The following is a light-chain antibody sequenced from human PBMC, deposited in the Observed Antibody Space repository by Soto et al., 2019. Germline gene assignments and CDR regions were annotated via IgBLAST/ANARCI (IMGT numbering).Light chain of an antibody. V-gene: IGLV2-14*01. CDR3: LSYTTRSTWV. J-gene: IGLJ3*02. Sequence: QSALTQPASVSGSPGQSITISCTGTSSDVGGYNYVSWYQQHPGTAPKLMISDVSSRPSGVSDRSSGSKSGNTASLTISGLQAEDEADYYCLSYTTRSTWVFGGGTKVTVL. CDR1: SSDVGGYNY. CDR2: DVS.